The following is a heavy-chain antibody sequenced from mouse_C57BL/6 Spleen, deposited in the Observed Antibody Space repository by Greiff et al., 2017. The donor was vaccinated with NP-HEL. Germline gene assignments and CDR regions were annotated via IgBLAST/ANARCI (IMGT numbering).Heavy chain of an antibody. D-gene: IGHD2-3*01. CDR1: GFTFSDYY. CDR2: INYDGSST. Sequence: DVMLVESEGGLVQPGSSMKLSCTASGFTFSDYYMAWVRQVPEKGLEWVANINYDGSSTYYLDSLKSRFIISRDNAKNILYLKMSSLKSEDTATYYCARETVYDGYLWYFDVWGTGTTVTVSS. CDR3: ARETVYDGYLWYFDV. J-gene: IGHJ1*03. V-gene: IGHV5-16*01.